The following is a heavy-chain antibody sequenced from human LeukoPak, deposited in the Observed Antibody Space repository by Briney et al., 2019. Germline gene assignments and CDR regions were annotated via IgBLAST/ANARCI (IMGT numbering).Heavy chain of an antibody. Sequence: GGSLRLSCAASGFTFSSYAMHWVRQAPGKGLEWVAVISYDGSNKYYADSVKGRFTISRDNSKNTLYLQMNSLRAEDTAVYYCVITSATGPLDYWGQGTLVTVSS. V-gene: IGHV3-30-3*01. D-gene: IGHD6-6*01. CDR3: VITSATGPLDY. J-gene: IGHJ4*02. CDR1: GFTFSSYA. CDR2: ISYDGSNK.